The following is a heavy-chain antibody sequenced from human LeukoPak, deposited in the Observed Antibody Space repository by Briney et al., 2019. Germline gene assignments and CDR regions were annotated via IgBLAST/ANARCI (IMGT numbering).Heavy chain of an antibody. J-gene: IGHJ4*02. V-gene: IGHV3-9*01. CDR2: ISWNSGSI. CDR3: AKGRGSYPSFDY. Sequence: GRSPRLSCAASGFTFDDYAMHWVRQAPGKGLEWVSGISWNSGSIGYADSVKGRFTISRDNAKNSLYLQMNSLRAEDTALYYCAKGRGSYPSFDYWGQGTLVTVSS. CDR1: GFTFDDYA. D-gene: IGHD1-26*01.